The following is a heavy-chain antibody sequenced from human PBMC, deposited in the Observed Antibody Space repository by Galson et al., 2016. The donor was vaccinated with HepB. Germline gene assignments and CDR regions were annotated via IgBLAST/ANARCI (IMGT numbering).Heavy chain of an antibody. CDR2: ISDSSSTI. V-gene: IGHV3-48*01. CDR3: ARDMVHGLGVYDY. Sequence: SLRLSCAASGFTFSTYAMMWVRQAPGKGLEWVSFISDSSSTIYFADSVKGRFTISRDNAKNSLYLQMNSLGAEDTAVYYCARDMVHGLGVYDYWGQGTLVTGSA. CDR1: GFTFSTYA. J-gene: IGHJ4*02. D-gene: IGHD3/OR15-3a*01.